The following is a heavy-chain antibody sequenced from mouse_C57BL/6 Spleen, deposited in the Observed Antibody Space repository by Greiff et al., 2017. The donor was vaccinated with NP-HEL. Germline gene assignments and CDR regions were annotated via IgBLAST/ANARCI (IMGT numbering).Heavy chain of an antibody. CDR2: IDPSDSET. D-gene: IGHD3-2*02. V-gene: IGHV1-52*01. CDR3: ARKGELRPFAY. CDR1: GYTFTSYW. J-gene: IGHJ3*01. Sequence: VQLQQPGAELVRPGSSVKLSCKASGYTFTSYWMHWVKQRPIQGLEWIGNIDPSDSETHYNQKFKDKATLTVDKSSSTAYMQLSSLTSEDSAVYYCARKGELRPFAYWGQGTLVTVSA.